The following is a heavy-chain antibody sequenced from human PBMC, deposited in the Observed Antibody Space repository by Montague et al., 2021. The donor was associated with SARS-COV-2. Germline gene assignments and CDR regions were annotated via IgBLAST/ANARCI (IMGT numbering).Heavy chain of an antibody. J-gene: IGHJ4*02. CDR2: TYYRSMWKS. D-gene: IGHD6-13*01. CDR3: VRGIEAAGSYDY. CDR1: GDSVSSSSAT. V-gene: IGHV6-1*01. Sequence: CAISGDSVSSSSATWNWIRQSPSRGLEWLGRTYYRSMWKSDYARSVKGRIAINPDTSKNQFSLQLSSVTPEDTALYYCVRGIEAAGSYDYWGQGTLVTVSS.